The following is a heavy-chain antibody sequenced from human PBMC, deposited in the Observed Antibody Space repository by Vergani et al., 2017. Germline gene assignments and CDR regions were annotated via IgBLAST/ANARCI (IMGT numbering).Heavy chain of an antibody. D-gene: IGHD2-2*01. CDR3: SRGVXFVVVPAGPRSYYYYMDV. CDR1: GYTFTSYD. CDR2: MNPNSGNT. J-gene: IGHJ6*03. Sequence: QVQLVQSGAEVKKPGASVKVSCKASGYTFTSYDINWVRPATGQGLEWMGWMNPNSGNTGYAQKFQGRVTMTRNTSISTAYMELSSLRSEDTAVYYWSRGVXFVVVPAGPRSYYYYMDVWGKGTTVTVSS. V-gene: IGHV1-8*01.